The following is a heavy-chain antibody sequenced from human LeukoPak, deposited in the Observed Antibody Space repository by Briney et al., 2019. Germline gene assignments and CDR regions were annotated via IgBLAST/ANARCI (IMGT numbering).Heavy chain of an antibody. CDR3: AKIGEYGDYFDY. V-gene: IGHV3-23*01. CDR2: ISGSGGST. CDR1: GFTFSSYA. Sequence: PGGSLRLSCAASGFTFSSYAMSWVRQAPGKGLEWVSAISGSGGSTYYVDSVKGRFTISRDNSKNTLYLQMNSLRAEDTAVYYCAKIGEYGDYFDYWGQGTLVTVSS. J-gene: IGHJ4*02. D-gene: IGHD4-17*01.